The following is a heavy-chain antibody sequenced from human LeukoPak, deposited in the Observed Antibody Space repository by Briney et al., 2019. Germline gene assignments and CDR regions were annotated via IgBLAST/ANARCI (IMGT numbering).Heavy chain of an antibody. CDR2: INHSGST. J-gene: IGHJ1*01. CDR3: ARVRYSYGLKPEGASKYFQH. Sequence: NSSETLSLTCAVYGGSFSGYYWSWIRQPPGKGLEWIGGINHSGSTNYNPSLKSRVTISVDTSKNQFSLKLSSVTAADTAVYYCARVRYSYGLKPEGASKYFQHWGQGTLVTVSS. V-gene: IGHV4-34*01. D-gene: IGHD5-18*01. CDR1: GGSFSGYY.